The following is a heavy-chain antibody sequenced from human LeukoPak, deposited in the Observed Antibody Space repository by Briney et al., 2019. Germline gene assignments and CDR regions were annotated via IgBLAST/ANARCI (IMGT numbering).Heavy chain of an antibody. Sequence: PGGSLRLSCAASGFTFSNYGMHWVRQAPGKGLEWVTFIRYDGSNTYSADSVKGRFTISRDNSDDTVYLQMNSLRAEDTAVYYCTKDTGRFGDPSKMYWGQGVLVTVSS. J-gene: IGHJ4*02. D-gene: IGHD3-10*01. CDR1: GFTFSNYG. CDR3: TKDTGRFGDPSKMY. V-gene: IGHV3-30*02. CDR2: IRYDGSNT.